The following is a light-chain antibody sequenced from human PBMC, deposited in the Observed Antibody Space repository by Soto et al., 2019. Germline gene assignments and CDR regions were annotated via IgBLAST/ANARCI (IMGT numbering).Light chain of an antibody. Sequence: DIQMTQSPSTLSASVGDRVTITCRASQSISSWLAWYQQKPGKSPKLLIYKASSLESGVPSRFSGSGSGTELPLTISSLQPDDFATYYCQQYNSYSHTFGQGTKLEIK. J-gene: IGKJ2*01. CDR1: QSISSW. V-gene: IGKV1-5*03. CDR2: KAS. CDR3: QQYNSYSHT.